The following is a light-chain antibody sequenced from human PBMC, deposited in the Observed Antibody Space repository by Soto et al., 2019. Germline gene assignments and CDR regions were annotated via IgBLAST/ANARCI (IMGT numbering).Light chain of an antibody. J-gene: IGLJ2*01. Sequence: QSVLTQPPSVSGAPGQKVIISCTGSSSNIGAGYDVHWYQQLPGTAPKLLIYSNNNRPSGFPDRLSGSKSGTSASLAITGLKVEDEADYYCQSYDSSLSAAVFGGGTKLTVL. CDR3: QSYDSSLSAAV. CDR1: SSNIGAGYD. V-gene: IGLV1-40*01. CDR2: SNN.